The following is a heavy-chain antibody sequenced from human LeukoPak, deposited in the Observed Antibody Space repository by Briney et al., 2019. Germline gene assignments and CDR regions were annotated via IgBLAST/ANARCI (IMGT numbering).Heavy chain of an antibody. CDR1: GFAFSSHW. CDR2: VKQDVGEK. J-gene: IGHJ4*02. CDR3: ARDHAADCSGGSCYRGVFDY. Sequence: GGSLRLSCAASGFAFSSHWMSWVRQAPGKGLEWVASVKQDVGEKYYVDSVKGRFTISRDNAKNSLSLHMNSLRVEDTAVYYCARDHAADCSGGSCYRGVFDYWGQGTLVTVSS. V-gene: IGHV3-7*01. D-gene: IGHD2-15*01.